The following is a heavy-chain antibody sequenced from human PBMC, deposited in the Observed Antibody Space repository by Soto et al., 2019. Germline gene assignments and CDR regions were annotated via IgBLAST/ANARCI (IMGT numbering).Heavy chain of an antibody. Sequence: GGSLRLSCAASGFTFSSYDMHWVRQATGKGLVWVAAIGTAGDPYYPGSVKGRFTISRENAKNSLYLQMNSLRAGDTAVYYCARSLGPHDAFDIWGQGTMVTVSS. CDR3: ARSLGPHDAFDI. CDR2: IGTAGDP. V-gene: IGHV3-13*05. D-gene: IGHD7-27*01. J-gene: IGHJ3*02. CDR1: GFTFSSYD.